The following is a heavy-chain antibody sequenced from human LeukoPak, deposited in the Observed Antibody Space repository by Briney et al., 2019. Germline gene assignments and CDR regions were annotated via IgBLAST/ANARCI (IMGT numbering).Heavy chain of an antibody. Sequence: GASVTVSCKASGYTFTSYYMHWVRQAPGHGLEWMGIINPSGGSTNYAQKFQGRVTMTRDTSTNTVYMELSSLRSEDTAVYYCARKNNVDKTMAYSFDYWGQGTLVTVSS. J-gene: IGHJ4*02. V-gene: IGHV1-46*01. CDR3: ARKNNVDKTMAYSFDY. D-gene: IGHD5-18*01. CDR1: GYTFTSYY. CDR2: INPSGGST.